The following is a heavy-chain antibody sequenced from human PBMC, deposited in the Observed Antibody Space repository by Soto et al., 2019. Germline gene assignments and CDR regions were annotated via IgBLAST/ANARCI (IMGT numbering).Heavy chain of an antibody. CDR1: GFTFSSYG. D-gene: IGHD6-19*01. CDR2: IWYDGSNK. J-gene: IGHJ4*02. Sequence: QVQPVESGGGVVQPGRSLRLSCAASGFTFSSYGMHWVRQAPGKGLEWVAVIWYDGSNKYYADSVKGRFTISRDNSKNTLYLQMNSLRAEDTAVYYCARDRYSSGWYDFDYWGQGTLVTVSS. V-gene: IGHV3-33*01. CDR3: ARDRYSSGWYDFDY.